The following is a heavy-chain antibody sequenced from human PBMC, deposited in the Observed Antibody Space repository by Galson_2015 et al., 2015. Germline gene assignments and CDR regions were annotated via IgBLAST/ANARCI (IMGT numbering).Heavy chain of an antibody. J-gene: IGHJ6*02. CDR1: GFTFSSYG. D-gene: IGHD3-16*01. CDR2: IWYDGSNK. Sequence: SLRLSCAASGFTFSSYGMHWVRQAPGKGLEWVAVIWYDGSNKYYADSVKGRFTISRDNSKNTLYLLMNSLRAEDTAVYYCARDPYGLYYYYGMDVWGQGTTVTVSS. CDR3: ARDPYGLYYYYGMDV. V-gene: IGHV3-33*01.